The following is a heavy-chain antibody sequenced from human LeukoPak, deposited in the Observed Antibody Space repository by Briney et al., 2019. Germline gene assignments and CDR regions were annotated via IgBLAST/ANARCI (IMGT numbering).Heavy chain of an antibody. CDR2: INSDGSST. D-gene: IGHD4-17*01. V-gene: IGHV3-74*01. J-gene: IGHJ4*02. Sequence: QPGGSLRLSCAASGFIFSNYWMHWVRQAPGKGLVWVSRINSDGSSTSYADSVKGRFTISRDNAKKTLYLQMNSLRVEDTAVYYCARERSPNDYGDYSQGYWGQGTLVTVSS. CDR1: GFIFSNYW. CDR3: ARERSPNDYGDYSQGY.